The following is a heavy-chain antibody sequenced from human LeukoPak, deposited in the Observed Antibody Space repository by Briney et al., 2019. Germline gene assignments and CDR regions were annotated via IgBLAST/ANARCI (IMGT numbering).Heavy chain of an antibody. V-gene: IGHV4-34*01. CDR3: ARAGVGATAPAPCYYMDV. J-gene: IGHJ6*03. CDR1: GGSFSGYY. Sequence: SETLSLTCAVYGGSFSGYYWSWIRQPPGKGLEWIGEINHSGSTNYNPSLKSRVTISVDTSKNQFSLKLSSVTAADTAVYYCARAGVGATAPAPCYYMDVWGKGTTVTVSS. D-gene: IGHD1-26*01. CDR2: INHSGST.